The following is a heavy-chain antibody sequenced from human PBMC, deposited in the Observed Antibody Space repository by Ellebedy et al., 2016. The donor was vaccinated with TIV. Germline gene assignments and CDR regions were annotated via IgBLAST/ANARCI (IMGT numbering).Heavy chain of an antibody. Sequence: GESLKISXAASGFTFSGYGMSWVRQAPGKGLEWVSAISYSGVGTHYADSVKGRFTISRDNSKNTLYLQMNSLRAEVTAVYYCANTWYGRSVDDFDIWGQGTRVTVSS. CDR2: ISYSGVGT. D-gene: IGHD1-14*01. J-gene: IGHJ3*02. CDR1: GFTFSGYG. CDR3: ANTWYGRSVDDFDI. V-gene: IGHV3-23*01.